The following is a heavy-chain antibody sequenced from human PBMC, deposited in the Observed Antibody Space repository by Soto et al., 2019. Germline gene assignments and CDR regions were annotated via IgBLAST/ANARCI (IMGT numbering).Heavy chain of an antibody. J-gene: IGHJ4*02. CDR3: ARYYYASGSYHYYFDY. CDR1: GFTFSDYY. CDR2: ISSSSSST. V-gene: IGHV3-11*06. Sequence: GGSLRLSCAASGFTFSDYYMSWIRQAPGKGLEWVSYISSSSSSTSYADSMKGRFTISRDNAKNSLYLQMNSLRAEDTAVYYCARYYYASGSYHYYFDYWGQGPLVTVSS. D-gene: IGHD3-10*01.